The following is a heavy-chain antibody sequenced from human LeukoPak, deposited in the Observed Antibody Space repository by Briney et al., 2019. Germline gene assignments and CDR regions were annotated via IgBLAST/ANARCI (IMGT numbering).Heavy chain of an antibody. Sequence: GGSLRLSCAASGFTFSDYYMSWIRQAPGKGLEWVSYISSGGGTRSYADSVNGRFTISSDNAKNSLYLHMNSLRPPDTPVYHCARVSPNTGTTLQYFDYWGQGTLVTVSS. CDR2: ISSGGGTR. CDR3: ARVSPNTGTTLQYFDY. CDR1: GFTFSDYY. V-gene: IGHV3-11*01. D-gene: IGHD4-17*01. J-gene: IGHJ4*02.